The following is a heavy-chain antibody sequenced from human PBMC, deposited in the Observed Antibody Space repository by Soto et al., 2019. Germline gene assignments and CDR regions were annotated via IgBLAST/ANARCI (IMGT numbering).Heavy chain of an antibody. CDR1: GGSISSYY. J-gene: IGHJ6*02. CDR3: ARVPYIVATTDYYYYYGMDV. CDR2: IYTSGST. D-gene: IGHD5-12*01. V-gene: IGHV4-4*07. Sequence: QVQLQESGPGLVKPSETLSLTCTVSGGSISSYYWSWIRQPAGKGLEWIGRIYTSGSTNYNPSLKSRVTMSVDTSKNPFSLKLSSVTAADTAVYYCARVPYIVATTDYYYYYGMDVWGQGTTVTVSS.